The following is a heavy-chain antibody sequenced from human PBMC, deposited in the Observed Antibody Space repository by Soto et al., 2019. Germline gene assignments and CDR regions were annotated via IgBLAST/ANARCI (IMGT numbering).Heavy chain of an antibody. CDR2: IIPIFGTA. D-gene: IGHD1-20*01. J-gene: IGHJ4*02. V-gene: IGHV1-69*01. Sequence: QVQLVQSGAEVKKPGSSVKVSCKASGGTFSSYAISWVRQAPGQGLEWMGGIIPIFGTANYAQKCQGRVTITADESTSTAYMELSSLRSEDTAVYYCARDGERHNWNNFDYWGQGTLVTVSS. CDR1: GGTFSSYA. CDR3: ARDGERHNWNNFDY.